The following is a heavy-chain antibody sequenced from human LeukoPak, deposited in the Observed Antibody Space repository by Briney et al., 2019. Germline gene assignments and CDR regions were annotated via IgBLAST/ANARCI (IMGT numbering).Heavy chain of an antibody. J-gene: IGHJ4*02. V-gene: IGHV3-48*02. CDR1: GFSFTDYP. CDR2: IRTTAEGAKYA. Sequence: PGGSLRLSCATSGFSFTDYPMNWVRQAPGKGLEWISNIRTTAEGAKYAYYADSVKGRVTISRDDGKNTLYLHMNGLRDDDTAVYHCATDQRYAFDYWGQGILVTVSS. CDR3: ATDQRYAFDY. D-gene: IGHD3-9*01.